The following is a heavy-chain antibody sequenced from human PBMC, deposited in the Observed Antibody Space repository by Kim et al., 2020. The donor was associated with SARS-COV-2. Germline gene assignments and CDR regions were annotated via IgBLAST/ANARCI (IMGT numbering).Heavy chain of an antibody. J-gene: IGHJ5*02. V-gene: IGHV1-69*13. CDR1: GGTFSSYA. D-gene: IGHD2-2*02. CDR2: IIPIFGTA. Sequence: SVKVSCKASGGTFSSYAISWVRQAPGQGLEWMGGIIPIFGTANYAQKFQGRVTITADESTSTAYMELSSLRSEDTAVYYCAREAPVHPIPRTYCSSTSCYKWFDPWGQGTLVTVSS. CDR3: AREAPVHPIPRTYCSSTSCYKWFDP.